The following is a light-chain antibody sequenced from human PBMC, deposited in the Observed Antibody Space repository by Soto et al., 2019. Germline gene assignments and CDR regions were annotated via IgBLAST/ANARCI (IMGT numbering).Light chain of an antibody. V-gene: IGKV3-15*01. J-gene: IGKJ2*01. CDR3: QQYNNWPYT. CDR1: QSVSSN. CDR2: GAS. Sequence: EIVMTQSPATLSVSPGERATLSCRASQSVSSNLAWYQQKPGQVPRLLIYGASTRAANIPARFSGSGSGTEFTLTISSLQSEDFAVYYCQQYNNWPYTFGQGTKLEIQ.